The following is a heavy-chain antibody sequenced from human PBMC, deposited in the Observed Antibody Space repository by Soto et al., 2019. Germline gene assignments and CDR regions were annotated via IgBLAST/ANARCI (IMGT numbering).Heavy chain of an antibody. CDR2: IKQDGSEK. D-gene: IGHD4-17*01. CDR1: GFTFSSYW. CDR3: ARELATVTAFDY. Sequence: VGSLRLSCGASGFTFSSYWMSWVRQAPGKGLEWVANIKQDGSEKYYVDSVKGRFTISRDNAKNSLYLQMNSLRAEDTAVYYCARELATVTAFDYWGQGTLVTVSS. V-gene: IGHV3-7*01. J-gene: IGHJ4*02.